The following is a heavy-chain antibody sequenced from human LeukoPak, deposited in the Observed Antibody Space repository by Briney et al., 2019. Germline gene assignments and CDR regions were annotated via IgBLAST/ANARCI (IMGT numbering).Heavy chain of an antibody. CDR1: GFTFSAYY. V-gene: IGHV3-11*06. CDR2: ISSASTYT. D-gene: IGHD3-22*01. CDR3: ARDLYLGSGSDY. J-gene: IGHJ4*02. Sequence: PGGSLRLSCAASGFTFSAYYMNWIRQAPGKGLEWVSYISSASTYTNYADSVKGRFTISRDNAKNSLYLQMNSLRDEDTAVYYCARDLYLGSGSDYWGQGTLVTVSS.